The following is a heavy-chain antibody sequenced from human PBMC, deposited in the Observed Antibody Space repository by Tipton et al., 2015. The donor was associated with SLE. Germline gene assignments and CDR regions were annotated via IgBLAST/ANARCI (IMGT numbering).Heavy chain of an antibody. Sequence: LRLSCTVSGDSITSNNYHWGWIRQTAGKGLEWIGRISHTGINIYNPSLKSRLTMSVDTSKNQFSLTMSSVTAADTAVYYCATSGYDSLSWFGPWGQGTPVTVSS. CDR3: ATSGYDSLSWFGP. D-gene: IGHD5-12*01. V-gene: IGHV4-61*02. CDR1: GDSITSNNYH. J-gene: IGHJ5*02. CDR2: ISHTGIN.